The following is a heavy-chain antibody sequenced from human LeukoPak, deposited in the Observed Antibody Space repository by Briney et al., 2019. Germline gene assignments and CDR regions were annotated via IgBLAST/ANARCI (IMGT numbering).Heavy chain of an antibody. CDR2: INPNSGGT. J-gene: IGHJ6*02. CDR1: GYTFTGYY. CDR3: ASQGINYDILTGYYYYYGMDV. D-gene: IGHD3-9*01. V-gene: IGHV1-2*04. Sequence: ASVKVSCKASGYTFTGYYMHWVRQAPGQGLEWMGWINPNSGGTNYAQKFQGWVTMTRDTSISTAYMELSRLRSDDTAVYYCASQGINYDILTGYYYYYGMDVWGQGTTVTVSS.